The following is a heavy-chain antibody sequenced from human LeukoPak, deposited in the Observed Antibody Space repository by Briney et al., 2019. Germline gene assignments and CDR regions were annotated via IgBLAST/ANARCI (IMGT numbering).Heavy chain of an antibody. V-gene: IGHV1-69*05. CDR2: IIPIFGTA. D-gene: IGHD6-13*01. Sequence: ASVKVSCKXSGGTFSSYAISWVRQAPGQGLEWMGRIIPIFGTAKHAQKFQGRVTITTDESTSTAYMELSSLRSEDTAVYYCARAKIAAAGSYDDYWGQRTLVTVSS. CDR3: ARAKIAAAGSYDDY. CDR1: GGTFSSYA. J-gene: IGHJ4*02.